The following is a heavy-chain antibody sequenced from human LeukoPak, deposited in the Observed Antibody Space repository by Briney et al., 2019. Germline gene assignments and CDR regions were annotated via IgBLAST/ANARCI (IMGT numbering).Heavy chain of an antibody. Sequence: SETLSLTCTVSGGSISSSSYYWGWIRQPPGKGLEWIGSIYYSGSTYYNPSLKSRVTISVDTSKNQFSLKLSPVTAADTAVYYCARHRRGWNDVFDYWGQGTLVTVSS. CDR2: IYYSGST. CDR1: GGSISSSSYY. CDR3: ARHRRGWNDVFDY. D-gene: IGHD1-1*01. V-gene: IGHV4-39*01. J-gene: IGHJ4*02.